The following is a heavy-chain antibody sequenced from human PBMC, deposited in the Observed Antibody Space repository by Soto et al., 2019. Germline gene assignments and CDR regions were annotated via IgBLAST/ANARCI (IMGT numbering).Heavy chain of an antibody. CDR2: INAGNGNT. J-gene: IGHJ4*02. CDR3: ARSITMVRGGAYYFDY. Sequence: QVQFVQSGAEVKKPGASVKVSCKASGYTFTSYAMHWVRQAPGQRLEWMGWINAGNGNTKYPQKFQGRVTITRDTAASTAYMELSSLRSEDTAVYYCARSITMVRGGAYYFDYWGQGTLVTVSS. CDR1: GYTFTSYA. V-gene: IGHV1-3*01. D-gene: IGHD3-10*01.